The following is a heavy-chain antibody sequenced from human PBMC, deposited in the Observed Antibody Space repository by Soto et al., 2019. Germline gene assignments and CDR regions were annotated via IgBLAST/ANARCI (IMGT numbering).Heavy chain of an antibody. CDR2: ISAYNGDT. CDR3: ARDKGLYCSGGSCYRIDAFDI. J-gene: IGHJ3*02. Sequence: ASVKVSCKASGYTFTSYGISWVRQAPGQGLEWMGWISAYNGDTNYAQKLQGRVTITTDTSTSTAYMELRSLRSDDTAVYYCARDKGLYCSGGSCYRIDAFDIWGQGTMVTVSS. CDR1: GYTFTSYG. V-gene: IGHV1-18*01. D-gene: IGHD2-15*01.